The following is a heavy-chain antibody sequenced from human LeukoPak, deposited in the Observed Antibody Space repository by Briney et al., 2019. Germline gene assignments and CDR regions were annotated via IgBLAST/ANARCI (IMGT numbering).Heavy chain of an antibody. CDR3: AREIASVDDY. CDR2: ISSSSTI. Sequence: GGSLRLSCAASGFTFSGSALHWVRQAPGKGLEWVSYISSSSTIYYADSVKGRFTISRDNAKNSLYLQMNSLRAEDTAVYYCAREIASVDDYWGQGTLVTVSS. D-gene: IGHD2-21*01. CDR1: GFTFSGSA. V-gene: IGHV3-48*01. J-gene: IGHJ4*02.